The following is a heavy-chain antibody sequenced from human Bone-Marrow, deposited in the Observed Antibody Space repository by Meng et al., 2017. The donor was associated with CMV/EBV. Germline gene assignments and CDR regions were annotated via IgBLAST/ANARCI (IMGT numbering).Heavy chain of an antibody. CDR1: GYTFTGYY. V-gene: IGHV1-2*02. CDR3: ARTECGGDCYSGRDYYYGMDV. CDR2: INPNSGGT. J-gene: IGHJ6*02. D-gene: IGHD2-21*01. Sequence: ASVKVSCKASGYTFTGYYMHWVRQAPGQGLEWMGWINPNSGGTNYAQKFQGRVTMTRDTSISTAYMELSRLRSDDTAVYYCARTECGGDCYSGRDYYYGMDVWGQGTTVTVSS.